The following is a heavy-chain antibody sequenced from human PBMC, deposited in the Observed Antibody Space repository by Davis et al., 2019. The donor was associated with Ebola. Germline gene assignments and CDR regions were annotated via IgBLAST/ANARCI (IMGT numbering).Heavy chain of an antibody. CDR3: VWFGDRGPYEYYYYGMDV. D-gene: IGHD3-10*01. Sequence: ASVKVSCKASGYTFTSYAIHWVRHAPGQRLEWMGWINADNGNTKYSQKFQGRVTITRDTSASTAYMELSSLRSEDTAVYYCVWFGDRGPYEYYYYGMDVWGQGTTVTVSS. CDR2: INADNGNT. V-gene: IGHV1-3*01. J-gene: IGHJ6*02. CDR1: GYTFTSYA.